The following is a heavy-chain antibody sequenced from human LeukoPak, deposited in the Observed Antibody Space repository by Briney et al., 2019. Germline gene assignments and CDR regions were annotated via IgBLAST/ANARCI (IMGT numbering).Heavy chain of an antibody. CDR3: ARDQEGFDY. CDR1: GYTFTSNY. V-gene: IGHV1-46*01. J-gene: IGHJ4*02. Sequence: ASVKVSCKASGYTFTSNYIHWVRQAPGQGLEWMGMIYPRDGSTSYAQKFQGRVTVTRDTATSTVHMELSGLRSEDTAAYYCARDQEGFDYWGQGTLVTVSS. CDR2: IYPRDGST.